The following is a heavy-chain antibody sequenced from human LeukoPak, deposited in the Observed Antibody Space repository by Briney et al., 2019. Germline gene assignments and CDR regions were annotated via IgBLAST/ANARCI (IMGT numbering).Heavy chain of an antibody. Sequence: GGSLRLSCAASGFTFSIYSMNWVRQAPGKGLEWVSCISSSSSHIYYSDSVKGRFTISRDNAKNSLYLQMNSLTAEDTAVYFCAGDLRGLDAFDIWGQGTMVTVSS. V-gene: IGHV3-21*01. J-gene: IGHJ3*02. CDR2: ISSSSSHI. CDR1: GFTFSIYS. CDR3: AGDLRGLDAFDI.